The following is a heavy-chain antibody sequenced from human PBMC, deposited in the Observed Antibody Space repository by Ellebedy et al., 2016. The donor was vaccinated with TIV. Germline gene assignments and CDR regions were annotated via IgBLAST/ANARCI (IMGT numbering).Heavy chain of an antibody. D-gene: IGHD3-9*01. Sequence: PGGSLRLSCAASGFTFSSYGMHWVRQAPGKGLEWVAVISSDGSERYYADSVKGRFTITRDISKETLQLQMNSLRAEDTAVYYCARDYDILTGTLGFDNWGQGTLVTVSS. CDR3: ARDYDILTGTLGFDN. CDR2: ISSDGSER. J-gene: IGHJ4*02. V-gene: IGHV3-30*04. CDR1: GFTFSSYG.